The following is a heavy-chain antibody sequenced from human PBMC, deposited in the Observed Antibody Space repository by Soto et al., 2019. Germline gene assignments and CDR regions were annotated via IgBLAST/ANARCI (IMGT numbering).Heavy chain of an antibody. J-gene: IGHJ6*02. CDR3: ARDLVPAASYYYYGMDV. D-gene: IGHD2-2*01. Sequence: GSLRLSCAASESSFSSYGMHWVRQAPGKGLEWVAVISYDGSNEYHADSVKGRFSISRDNSKNTLYLQMNSLRAEDTAVYYCARDLVPAASYYYYGMDVWGQGTTVTVSS. V-gene: IGHV3-30*03. CDR1: ESSFSSYG. CDR2: ISYDGSNE.